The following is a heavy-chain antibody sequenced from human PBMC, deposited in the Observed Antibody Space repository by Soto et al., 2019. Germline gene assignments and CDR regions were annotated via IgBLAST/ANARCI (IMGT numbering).Heavy chain of an antibody. CDR1: GFTFSSYA. J-gene: IGHJ4*02. D-gene: IGHD5-12*01. CDR3: AKADRGGYNTDDFDY. CDR2: ISGGAGTT. V-gene: IGHV3-23*01. Sequence: GGSLRLSCAASGFTFSSYAMSGVRQAPGKGLEWVSVISGGAGTTYYADSVKGRFTISRDNSKNTLYLQMNSLRAEDTAVYYCAKADRGGYNTDDFDYWGQGTLVTVSS.